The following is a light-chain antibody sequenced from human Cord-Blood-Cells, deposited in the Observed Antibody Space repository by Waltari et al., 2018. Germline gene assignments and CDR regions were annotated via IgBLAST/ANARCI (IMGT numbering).Light chain of an antibody. CDR3: QQYGSSPMYT. V-gene: IGKV3-20*01. CDR2: GAY. Sequence: EIVLTQSPGTLSLSPGERATLSFRASQNVSSSYLAWYQQKPGQAPRLLIYGAYSRATGIPDRFSGSGSGTDFTLTISRLEPEDFAVYYCQQYGSSPMYTFGQGTKLEIK. J-gene: IGKJ2*01. CDR1: QNVSSSY.